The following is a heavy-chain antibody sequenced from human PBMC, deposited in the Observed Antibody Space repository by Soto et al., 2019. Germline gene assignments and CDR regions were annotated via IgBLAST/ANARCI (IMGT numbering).Heavy chain of an antibody. V-gene: IGHV4-39*01. CDR2: IYYSGST. CDR3: ARPQSIAAPNEGWFDP. CDR1: GGSISSSSYY. J-gene: IGHJ5*02. D-gene: IGHD6-6*01. Sequence: SETLSLTCTVSGGSISSSSYYWCWIRQPPGKGLEWIGSIYYSGSTYYNPSLKSRVTISVDTSKNQFSLKLSSVTAADTAVYYCARPQSIAAPNEGWFDPWGQGTLVTVSS.